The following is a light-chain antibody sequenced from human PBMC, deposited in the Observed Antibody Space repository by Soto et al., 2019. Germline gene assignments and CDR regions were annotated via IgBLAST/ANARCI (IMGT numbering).Light chain of an antibody. V-gene: IGLV1-36*01. J-gene: IGLJ2*01. CDR1: SSNVGNNA. Sequence: QSVLTQPPSVSEAPRQRVTISCSGSSSNVGNNAVNWYQQLPGKAPKLLIYYDDLLPSGVSDRFAGSKSGTSASLAISGVQSEDEADYYCAVWDDSLNGVVFGGGTQLTVL. CDR3: AVWDDSLNGVV. CDR2: YDD.